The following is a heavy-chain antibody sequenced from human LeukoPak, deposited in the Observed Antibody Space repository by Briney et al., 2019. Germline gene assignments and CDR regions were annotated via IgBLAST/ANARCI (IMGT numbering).Heavy chain of an antibody. CDR1: GFTFSSYG. CDR3: ARDTYYYDSSGYPPSPY. J-gene: IGHJ4*02. CDR2: ISSSGSTR. D-gene: IGHD3-22*01. Sequence: PGGSLRLSCAASGFTFSSYGMTWVRRAPGKGLEWASYISSSGSTRYYADSVKGRFTISRDNAKNSLYLQINSLRAEDTAVYYCARDTYYYDSSGYPPSPYWGQGTLVTVSS. V-gene: IGHV3-48*04.